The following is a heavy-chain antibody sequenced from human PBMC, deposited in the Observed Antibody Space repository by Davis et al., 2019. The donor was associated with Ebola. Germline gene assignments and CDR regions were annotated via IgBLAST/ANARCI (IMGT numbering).Heavy chain of an antibody. Sequence: GESLKISCAASGFTFSSYWMSWVRQAPGKGLEWVANIKQDGSEKYYVDSVKGRFTISRDNAKNTLYLQMNSLRAEDTAVYYCAREGGPTHFDYWGQGTLVTVSS. V-gene: IGHV3-7*01. J-gene: IGHJ4*02. CDR2: IKQDGSEK. CDR3: AREGGPTHFDY. D-gene: IGHD3-16*01. CDR1: GFTFSSYW.